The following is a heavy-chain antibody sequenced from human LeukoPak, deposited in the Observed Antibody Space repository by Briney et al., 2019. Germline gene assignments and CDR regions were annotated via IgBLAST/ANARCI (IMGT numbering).Heavy chain of an antibody. V-gene: IGHV3-30*04. D-gene: IGHD4-11*01. CDR2: ISYDGSNK. J-gene: IGHJ4*02. CDR1: GFTFSSYA. Sequence: GGSLRLSCAASGFTFSSYAMHWVRQAPGKVLEWVAVISYDGSNKYYADSVKGRFTISRDNSKNTLYLQMNSLRAEDTAVYYCARDDYSNYSFDYWGQGTLVTVSS. CDR3: ARDDYSNYSFDY.